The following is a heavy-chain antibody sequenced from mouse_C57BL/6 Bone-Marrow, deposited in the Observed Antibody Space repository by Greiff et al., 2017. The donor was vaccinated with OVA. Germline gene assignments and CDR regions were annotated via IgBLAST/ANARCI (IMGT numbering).Heavy chain of an antibody. CDR3: AGYYAMDY. Sequence: EVKVVESGGGLVQPGGSLKLSCAASGFTFSDYYMYWVRQTPEKRLEWVAYISNGGGSTYYPDTVKGRFTISRDNAKNTLYLQMSRLKSEDTAMYYCAGYYAMDYWGQGTSVTVSS. CDR2: ISNGGGST. CDR1: GFTFSDYY. V-gene: IGHV5-12*01. J-gene: IGHJ4*01.